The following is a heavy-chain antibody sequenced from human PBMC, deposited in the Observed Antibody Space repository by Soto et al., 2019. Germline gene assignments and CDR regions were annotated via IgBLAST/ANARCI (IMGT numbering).Heavy chain of an antibody. CDR3: AKGKTSDSGWKIDALDS. J-gene: IGHJ3*01. V-gene: IGHV3-23*01. CDR1: GFPFSSHA. Sequence: EVQLLESGGGLAQPGGSLRLACAASGFPFSSHATNWVRQVPGRGLDWVSAINGRNDGTYYTDSVKGRFTISRDQTKDTVFLQMNSLRVEDSAIYYCAKGKTSDSGWKIDALDSWGQGTLVIVSP. D-gene: IGHD6-19*01. CDR2: INGRNDGT.